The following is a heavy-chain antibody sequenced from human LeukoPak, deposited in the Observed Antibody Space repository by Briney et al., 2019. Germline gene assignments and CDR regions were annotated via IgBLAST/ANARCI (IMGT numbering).Heavy chain of an antibody. Sequence: GGSLRLSCAASGFTFSSYSMNWVRQAPGKGLEWVSSISSSSSYIYYADSVKGRFTISRDNAKNSLYLQMNSLRAEDTAVYYCARENAVDDFWSGYYTSYCGMDVWGQGTTVTVSS. D-gene: IGHD3-3*01. J-gene: IGHJ6*02. CDR2: ISSSSSYI. V-gene: IGHV3-21*01. CDR1: GFTFSSYS. CDR3: ARENAVDDFWSGYYTSYCGMDV.